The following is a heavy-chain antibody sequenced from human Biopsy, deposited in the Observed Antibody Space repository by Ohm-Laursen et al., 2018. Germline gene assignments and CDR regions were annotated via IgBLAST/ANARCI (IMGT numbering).Heavy chain of an antibody. CDR2: TNNNGGRT. V-gene: IGHV3-23*01. D-gene: IGHD3-22*01. CDR1: GFTFSSYA. Sequence: GSLRLSCSASGFTFSSYAMSWVRQSPGKGLEWVSSTNNNGGRTYYTDSVKGRFTISRDNSKNTLYLQMSSLRAEDTAVYYCANWNYYYDSSGPPAFDVWGRGTMVTVSS. CDR3: ANWNYYYDSSGPPAFDV. J-gene: IGHJ3*01.